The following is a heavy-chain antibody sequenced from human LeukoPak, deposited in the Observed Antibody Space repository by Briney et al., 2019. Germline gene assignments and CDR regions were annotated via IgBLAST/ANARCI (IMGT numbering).Heavy chain of an antibody. J-gene: IGHJ4*02. CDR3: ARDPSLAYCGGDCYQGDY. V-gene: IGHV3-11*04. Sequence: GGSLRLSCAASGFTFSDYYMSWIRQAPGKGLEWVSYISSSGSTIYYADSVKGRFTISRDNSKNTLYLQMNSLRAEDTAVYYCARDPSLAYCGGDCYQGDYWGQGTLVTVSS. CDR2: ISSSGSTI. CDR1: GFTFSDYY. D-gene: IGHD2-21*02.